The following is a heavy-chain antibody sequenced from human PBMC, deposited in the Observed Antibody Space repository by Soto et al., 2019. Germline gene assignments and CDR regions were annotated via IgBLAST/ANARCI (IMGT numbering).Heavy chain of an antibody. D-gene: IGHD3-22*01. CDR2: INHSGST. V-gene: IGHV4-34*01. CDR1: GGSFSGYY. Sequence: SETLSLTCAVYGGSFSGYYWSWIRQPPGKGLEWIGEINHSGSTNYNPSLKSRVTISVDTSKNQFSLKLSSVTAADTAVYYCARGVSSSGYYFSSGYYYGMDVWGQGTTVTVSS. J-gene: IGHJ6*02. CDR3: ARGVSSSGYYFSSGYYYGMDV.